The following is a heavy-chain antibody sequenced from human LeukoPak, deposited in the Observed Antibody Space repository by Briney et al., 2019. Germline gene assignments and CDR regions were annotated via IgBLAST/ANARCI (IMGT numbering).Heavy chain of an antibody. V-gene: IGHV4-38-2*02. Sequence: SETLSLTCTVSGYSISSGYYWGWIRQPPGKGLEWIGSIYHSGSTYYNPSLKSRVTISVDTSKNQFSLKLGSVTAADTAVYYCARDSRGPVGDGSGSYYNSFDYWGQGTLVTVSS. D-gene: IGHD3-10*01. J-gene: IGHJ4*02. CDR2: IYHSGST. CDR1: GYSISSGYY. CDR3: ARDSRGPVGDGSGSYYNSFDY.